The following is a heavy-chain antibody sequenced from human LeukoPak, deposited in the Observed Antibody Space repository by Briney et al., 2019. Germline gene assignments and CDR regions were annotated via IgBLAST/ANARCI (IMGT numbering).Heavy chain of an antibody. D-gene: IGHD3-3*01. J-gene: IGHJ4*02. CDR2: IYYSGST. CDR1: GGSISSGGYY. CDR3: AAFWSGYSRVYYFDY. V-gene: IGHV4-31*03. Sequence: SETLSLTCTVSGGSISSGGYYWSWIRQHPGKGLEWIGYIYYSGSTYYNQSLKSRVTISVDTSKNQFSLKLSSVTAADTAVYYCAAFWSGYSRVYYFDYWGQGTLVTVSS.